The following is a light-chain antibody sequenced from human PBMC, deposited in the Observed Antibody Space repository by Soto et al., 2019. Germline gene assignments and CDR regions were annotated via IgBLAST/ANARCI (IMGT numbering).Light chain of an antibody. Sequence: ALAQPRSVSGSPGQSATISCTGTSSDVGTYDFVSWYQQHPGKAPRLMIFDVSERPSGVPDRFSGSKSGNTASLTISGLQAEDEADYYCCLYAVTFYVFGTGTKVTVL. CDR3: CLYAVTFYV. J-gene: IGLJ1*01. V-gene: IGLV2-11*01. CDR1: SSDVGTYDF. CDR2: DVS.